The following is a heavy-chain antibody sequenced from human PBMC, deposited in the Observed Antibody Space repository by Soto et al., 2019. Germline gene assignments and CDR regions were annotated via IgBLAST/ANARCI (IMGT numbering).Heavy chain of an antibody. CDR1: GDSISNSRFY. CDR3: ARDFFDSSDYTTNWLDP. CDR2: IYHTGNA. J-gene: IGHJ5*02. Sequence: SETLSLTCSASGDSISNSRFYWAWIRQPPGEGLEWIGSIYHTGNAYYSPSLKSRVTISVDTSKNQFSLKLTSVTAADAALYYCARDFFDSSDYTTNWLDPWGQGTLVTVSS. D-gene: IGHD3-22*01. V-gene: IGHV4-39*01.